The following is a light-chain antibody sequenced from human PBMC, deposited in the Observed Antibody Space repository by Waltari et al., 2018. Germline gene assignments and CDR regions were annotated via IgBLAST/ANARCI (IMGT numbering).Light chain of an antibody. CDR2: WAS. J-gene: IGKJ2*01. CDR1: QSVLYSSNNLNY. CDR3: QQFYSTPYT. V-gene: IGKV4-1*01. Sequence: DIVMTQSPDSLAVSLGERATINCKSSQSVLYSSNNLNYLAWYPQKPGQPPKLLIYWASTRESGVPDGFSGGGSGTDFTLTISSLQAEDVAVYYCQQFYSTPYTFGQGTKLEIK.